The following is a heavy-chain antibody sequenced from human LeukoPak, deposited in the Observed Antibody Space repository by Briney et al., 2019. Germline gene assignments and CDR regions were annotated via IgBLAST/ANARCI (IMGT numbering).Heavy chain of an antibody. CDR1: GDSISSGDYY. D-gene: IGHD2-15*01. J-gene: IGHJ5*02. Sequence: SETLSLTCTVSGDSISSGDYYWSWIRQPAGKGLEWIGRISSSGSTNYNPSLKSRVTISVDTSKNQFSLKLSSVTAADTAVYYCARHRCSGGSCYTVFSRKPYNRFDPWGQGTLVTVSS. CDR3: ARHRCSGGSCYTVFSRKPYNRFDP. V-gene: IGHV4-61*02. CDR2: ISSSGST.